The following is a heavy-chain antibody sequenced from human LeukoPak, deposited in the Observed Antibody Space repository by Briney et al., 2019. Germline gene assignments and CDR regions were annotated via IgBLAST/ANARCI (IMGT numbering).Heavy chain of an antibody. CDR3: ARDPGGYYYGMDV. V-gene: IGHV3-11*01. CDR2: ISSSGSTI. J-gene: IGHJ6*02. CDR1: GFTFNSYW. Sequence: GGSLRLSCSASGFTFNSYWMSWIRQAPGKGLEWVSYISSSGSTIYYADSVKGRFTISRDNAKNSLYLQMNSLRAEDTAVYYCARDPGGYYYGMDVWGQGTTVTVSS. D-gene: IGHD3-16*01.